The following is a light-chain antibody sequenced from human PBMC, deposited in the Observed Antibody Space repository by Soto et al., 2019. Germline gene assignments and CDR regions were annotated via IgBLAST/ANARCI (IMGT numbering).Light chain of an antibody. J-gene: IGLJ1*01. CDR2: EVS. V-gene: IGLV2-14*01. Sequence: QSALTQPASVSGSPGQSITISCTGTSSDVGNYKYVSWYQQHPGKAPKLMIYEVSNRPSGFSNRVSGSKSGNTAALTIAGLQAEDETEDYCFSYTSSGTDGVGTGTKGTV. CDR1: SSDVGNYKY. CDR3: FSYTSSGTDG.